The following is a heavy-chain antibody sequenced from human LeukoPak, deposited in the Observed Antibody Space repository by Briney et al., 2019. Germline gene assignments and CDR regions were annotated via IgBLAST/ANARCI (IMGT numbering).Heavy chain of an antibody. J-gene: IGHJ4*02. CDR1: GGTFSSYA. Sequence: ASVKVSCKASGGTFSSYAISWVRQAPGQRLEWMGWINAGNGNTKYSQKFQGRVTITRDKSASTIYMDLSSLRSEDTAVYYCARGAYILGFCSSTSCSPSLSQASDWGQGTLVTVSS. CDR3: ARGAYILGFCSSTSCSPSLSQASD. CDR2: INAGNGNT. V-gene: IGHV1-3*01. D-gene: IGHD2-2*01.